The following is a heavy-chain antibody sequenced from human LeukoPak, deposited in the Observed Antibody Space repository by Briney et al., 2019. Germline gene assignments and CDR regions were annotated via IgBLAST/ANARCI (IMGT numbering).Heavy chain of an antibody. J-gene: IGHJ4*02. Sequence: GGSLRLSCAASGFTFSSYGMHWVRQAPGKGLEWVAVISYDGSSKYYADSVKGRFTISRDNSKNTLYLQMNSLRAEDTAVYYCAKDRGSSGHFDYWGQGTLVTVSS. V-gene: IGHV3-30*18. CDR2: ISYDGSSK. D-gene: IGHD6-13*01. CDR3: AKDRGSSGHFDY. CDR1: GFTFSSYG.